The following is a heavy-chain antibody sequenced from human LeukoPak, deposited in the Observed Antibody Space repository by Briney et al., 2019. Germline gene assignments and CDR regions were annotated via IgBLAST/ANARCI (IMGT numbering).Heavy chain of an antibody. Sequence: SETLSLTCTVSGGSISSHYWSWIRQPPGKGLEWIGYIYYSGSTNYNPSLKSRVTISVDTSKNQFSLKLSSVTAADTAVYYCARYSRGYSGYAIDYWGQGTLVTVSS. CDR2: IYYSGST. V-gene: IGHV4-59*11. D-gene: IGHD5-12*01. J-gene: IGHJ4*02. CDR1: GGSISSHY. CDR3: ARYSRGYSGYAIDY.